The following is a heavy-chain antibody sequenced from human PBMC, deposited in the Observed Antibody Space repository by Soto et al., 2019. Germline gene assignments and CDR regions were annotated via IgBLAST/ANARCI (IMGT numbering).Heavy chain of an antibody. Sequence: QVQLVQSGAEVKKPGSSVKVSCKVSGGTFRNHGFNWVRQAPVQGLEWMGGIIPIIGTPNYAQQFQSRVTITAYAYTNTVSLEVSSLRYQDTAVYFCARDLEFRDGNTSPLDCWGQVTMVSVSS. J-gene: IGHJ4*02. CDR2: IIPIIGTP. CDR1: GGTFRNHG. CDR3: ARDLEFRDGNTSPLDC. D-gene: IGHD2-21*01. V-gene: IGHV1-69*01.